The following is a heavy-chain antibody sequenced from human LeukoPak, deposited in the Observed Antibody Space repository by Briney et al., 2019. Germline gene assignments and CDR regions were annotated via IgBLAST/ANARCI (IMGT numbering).Heavy chain of an antibody. CDR3: AREYGYRIV. V-gene: IGHV3-66*01. D-gene: IGHD5-12*01. CDR2: IYSGGST. J-gene: IGHJ4*02. Sequence: PGGSLSLSCAASGFTFSIYSMNWVRQAPGKGLEWVSVIYSGGSTYYADSVKGRFTISRDNSKNTLYLQMNSLRAEDTAVYYCAREYGYRIVWGQGTLVTVSS. CDR1: GFTFSIYS.